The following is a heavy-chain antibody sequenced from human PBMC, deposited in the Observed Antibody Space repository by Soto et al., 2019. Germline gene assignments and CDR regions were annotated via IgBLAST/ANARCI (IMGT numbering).Heavy chain of an antibody. J-gene: IGHJ4*02. CDR1: GFTFSSYG. CDR2: IWYDGSNK. Sequence: QVQLVESGGGVVQPGRSLRLSCAASGFTFSSYGMHWVRQAPGKGLEWVAVIWYDGSNKYYADSVKGRFTISRDNSKNTLYLQMNSLRAEDTAVYYCASDPGIAAAGPGVVDYWAREPWSPSPQ. V-gene: IGHV3-33*01. CDR3: ASDPGIAAAGPGVVDY. D-gene: IGHD6-13*01.